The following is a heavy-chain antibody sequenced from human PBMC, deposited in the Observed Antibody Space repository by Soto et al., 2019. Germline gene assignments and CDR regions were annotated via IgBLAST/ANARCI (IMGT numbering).Heavy chain of an antibody. CDR3: AREGRKSSSWLRDYFYGMDV. D-gene: IGHD6-6*01. CDR1: GYTFTSYA. V-gene: IGHV1-3*01. J-gene: IGHJ6*02. CDR2: INAGNGNT. Sequence: QVKLVQSGAEVKKPGASVKVSCKASGYTFTSYAMHWVRQAPGQRLEWMGWINAGNGNTKYSQKFQGRVTITRDTSASTASMELCSLRSEVTAVYYCAREGRKSSSWLRDYFYGMDVWGQGTTVTDSS.